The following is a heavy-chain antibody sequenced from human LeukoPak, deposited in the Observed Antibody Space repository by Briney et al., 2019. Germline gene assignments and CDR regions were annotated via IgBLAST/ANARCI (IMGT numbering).Heavy chain of an antibody. CDR1: GDTFSSYY. CDR2: INPSGGST. J-gene: IGHJ4*02. V-gene: IGHV1-46*01. CDR3: ARDYYYDSSGYLPI. Sequence: ASVKVSCKASGDTFSSYYMHWVRQAPGQGLEWMGIINPSGGSTNYAQKFQGRLTMTRDMSTSTVYMELRSLRSDDTAVYYCARDYYYDSSGYLPIWGQGTLVTVSS. D-gene: IGHD3-22*01.